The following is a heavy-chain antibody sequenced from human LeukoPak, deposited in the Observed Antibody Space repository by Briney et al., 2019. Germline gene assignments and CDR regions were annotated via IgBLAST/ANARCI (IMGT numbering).Heavy chain of an antibody. CDR1: GFTFSSYG. V-gene: IGHV3-30*18. CDR3: AKTSYSNYG. D-gene: IGHD4-11*01. CDR2: ISYDGSNK. Sequence: PGRSLRLSCAASGFTFSSYGMHWVRQAPGMGLEWVAVISYDGSNKYYADSVKGRFTISRDNSKNTLYLQMNSLRAEDTAVYYCAKTSYSNYGWGQGTLVTVSS. J-gene: IGHJ4*02.